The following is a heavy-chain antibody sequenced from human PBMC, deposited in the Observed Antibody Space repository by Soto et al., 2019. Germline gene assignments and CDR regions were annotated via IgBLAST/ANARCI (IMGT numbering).Heavy chain of an antibody. D-gene: IGHD2-2*01. CDR2: ISSSSSTI. J-gene: IGHJ5*02. CDR3: AKGLVTAAMGHWFDP. V-gene: IGHV3-48*01. CDR1: GFTFSSYS. Sequence: GGSLRLSCAASGFTFSSYSMNWVRHAPGKGLEWVSYISSSSSTIYYADSVKGRFTISRDNAKNSLYLQMNSLRAEDTAVYYCAKGLVTAAMGHWFDPWGKGTLVTVSS.